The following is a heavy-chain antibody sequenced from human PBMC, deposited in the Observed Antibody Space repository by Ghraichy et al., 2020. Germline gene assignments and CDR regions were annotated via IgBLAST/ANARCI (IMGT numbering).Heavy chain of an antibody. CDR2: INHSGST. J-gene: IGHJ6*02. D-gene: IGHD6-19*01. V-gene: IGHV4-34*01. CDR1: GGSFSGYY. Sequence: SETLSLTCAVYGGSFSGYYWSWIRQPPGKGLEWIGEINHSGSTNYNPSLKSRVTISVDTSKNQFSLKLSSVTAADTAVNYCARQRQWLVPREYYYYYGMDVWGQGTTVTVSS. CDR3: ARQRQWLVPREYYYYYGMDV.